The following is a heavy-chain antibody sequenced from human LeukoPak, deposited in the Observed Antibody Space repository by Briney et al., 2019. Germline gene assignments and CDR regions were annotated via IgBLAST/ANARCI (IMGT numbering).Heavy chain of an antibody. CDR2: IRTSSTYI. Sequence: PGRSLRPSCAASGFTFSSTSMSWVSPAPGKGMEWASSIRTSSTYIYYADTVKGRFHISREKAKTPLYLHMNSVIVEDRAVYFCAREIAARFGDYWGQGTLVTVPS. CDR1: GFTFSSTS. D-gene: IGHD6-6*01. CDR3: AREIAARFGDY. V-gene: IGHV3-21*01. J-gene: IGHJ4*02.